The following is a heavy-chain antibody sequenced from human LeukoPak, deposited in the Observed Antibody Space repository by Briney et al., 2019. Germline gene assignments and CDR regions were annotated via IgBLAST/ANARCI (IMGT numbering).Heavy chain of an antibody. CDR2: ISYDGTNK. CDR1: GFTFSSYA. Sequence: GRSLRLSCAASGFTFSSYALHWVRQAPGKGLEWLAVISYDGTNKYYADSVKGRFTISRDNSKNTLYLQMSSLRTEDTAVYYCARDRYYHDSIGYYYDWGPGTLVTVSS. D-gene: IGHD3-22*01. CDR3: ARDRYYHDSIGYYYD. J-gene: IGHJ4*02. V-gene: IGHV3-30*04.